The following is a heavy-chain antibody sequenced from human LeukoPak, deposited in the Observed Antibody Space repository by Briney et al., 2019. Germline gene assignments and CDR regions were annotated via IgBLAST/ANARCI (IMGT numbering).Heavy chain of an antibody. CDR2: ISAYNGNT. Sequence: ASVKVSCKASGYTFTSYGISWVRQAPGQGLEWMGWISAYNGNTNYAQKLQGRVTMTTDTSTSTAYMELRSLRSDDTAVYYCARVTDCSSTSCYESWFDPWGQGTLVTVSS. V-gene: IGHV1-18*01. D-gene: IGHD2-2*01. CDR3: ARVTDCSSTSCYESWFDP. CDR1: GYTFTSYG. J-gene: IGHJ5*02.